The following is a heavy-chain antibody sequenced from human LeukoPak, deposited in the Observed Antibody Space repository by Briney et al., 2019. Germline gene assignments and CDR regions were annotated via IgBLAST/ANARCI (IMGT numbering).Heavy chain of an antibody. CDR2: IYYSGST. CDR3: ASNYYGSGSLDY. J-gene: IGHJ4*02. CDR1: SGSISDYY. D-gene: IGHD3-10*01. Sequence: SETLSLTCTVSSGSISDYYWSWIRQAPGKGLEWIGYIYYSGSTNYNPSLKSRVTISVDTSKNQFSLKVSSVTAADTAVYYCASNYYGSGSLDYWGQGNLVTVSS. V-gene: IGHV4-59*08.